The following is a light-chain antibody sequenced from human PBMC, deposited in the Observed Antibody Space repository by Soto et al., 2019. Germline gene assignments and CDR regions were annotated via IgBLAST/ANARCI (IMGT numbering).Light chain of an antibody. V-gene: IGKV1-39*01. Sequence: IQMTQSPSSLSASLGDRVTVTCRASQDISQSVNWYQQKPGKAPKLLIYAAHSLESGVPSRVSGSGSGTDFALTISSLQPEEVATYFCQQSYSTPHTFGQGTMLQIK. CDR1: QDISQS. CDR2: AAH. CDR3: QQSYSTPHT. J-gene: IGKJ2*01.